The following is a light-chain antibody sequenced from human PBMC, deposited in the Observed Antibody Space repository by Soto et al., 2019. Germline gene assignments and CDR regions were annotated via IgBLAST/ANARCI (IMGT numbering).Light chain of an antibody. Sequence: QSVLTQPASVSGSPGQSITISCTGTRTDVGGYNFVSWYQQHPGKAPKVIIYEVSNRPSGVSDRFSGSKSDNTASLTISGLQAEDEADYYCCSYVSSKTDVFGTGTKVTVL. CDR1: RTDVGGYNF. V-gene: IGLV2-14*01. CDR2: EVS. CDR3: CSYVSSKTDV. J-gene: IGLJ1*01.